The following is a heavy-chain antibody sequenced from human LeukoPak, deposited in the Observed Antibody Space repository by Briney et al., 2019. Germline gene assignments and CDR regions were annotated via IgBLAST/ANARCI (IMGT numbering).Heavy chain of an antibody. CDR2: ISLIGGST. Sequence: GGSLRLSCAASGFTFSSYAMSWVRQPPGKGLEWVSTISLIGGSTYYADSVKGRFTISRDNSKNTVYLQMNSLRAEDTAVYYCAKGDEIAAAANWGQGALVTVSS. CDR3: AKGDEIAAAAN. J-gene: IGHJ4*02. D-gene: IGHD6-13*01. CDR1: GFTFSSYA. V-gene: IGHV3-23*01.